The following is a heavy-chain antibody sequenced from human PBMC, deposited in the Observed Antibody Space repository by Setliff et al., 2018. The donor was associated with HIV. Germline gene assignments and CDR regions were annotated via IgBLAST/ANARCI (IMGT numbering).Heavy chain of an antibody. CDR1: GYTFTSYG. J-gene: IGHJ6*03. CDR2: ISAYNGNT. CDR3: ARDSLPYSSGPLHYYYYMDV. V-gene: IGHV1-18*01. Sequence: ASVKVSCKASGYTFTSYGISWVRQAPGQGLEWMGWISAYNGNTNYAQKLQGRDTMTTDTSTSTAYMELRSLRSDDTAVYYCARDSLPYSSGPLHYYYYMDVWGKGTTVTVSS. D-gene: IGHD6-19*01.